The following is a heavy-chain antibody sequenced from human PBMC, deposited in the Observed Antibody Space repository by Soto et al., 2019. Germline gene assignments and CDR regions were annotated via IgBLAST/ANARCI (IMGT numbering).Heavy chain of an antibody. Sequence: GGSLRLSCAASGFTFSSYDMHWVRQATGKGLEWVSAIGTAGDTYYPGSVKGRFTISRENAKNSLYLQMNSLRAGDTAVYYCARGIAAAGYIDYWGQGTLVTVSS. D-gene: IGHD6-13*01. CDR3: ARGIAAAGYIDY. CDR1: GFTFSSYD. V-gene: IGHV3-13*01. J-gene: IGHJ4*02. CDR2: IGTAGDT.